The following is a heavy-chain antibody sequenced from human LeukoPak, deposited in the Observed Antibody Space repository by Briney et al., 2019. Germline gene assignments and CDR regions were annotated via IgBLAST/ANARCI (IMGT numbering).Heavy chain of an antibody. CDR3: VLPEIVVVTPQGPDAFDI. CDR1: GFTFDDYT. V-gene: IGHV3-9*01. Sequence: QPGGSLRLSCAASGFTFDDYTMHWVRQAPGKGLEWVSGISWNSGSIGYADSVKGRFTISRDNAKNSLYLQMNSLRAEDTALYYCVLPEIVVVTPQGPDAFDIWGQGTMVTVSS. J-gene: IGHJ3*02. CDR2: ISWNSGSI. D-gene: IGHD3-22*01.